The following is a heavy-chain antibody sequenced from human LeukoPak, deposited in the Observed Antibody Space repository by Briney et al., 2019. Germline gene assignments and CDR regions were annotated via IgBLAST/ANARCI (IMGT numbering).Heavy chain of an antibody. CDR3: ARGLGYNYGTGQPDY. CDR1: GFSFSSYT. Sequence: GGSLRLSCAASGFSFSSYTMNWVRQAPGQGLEWVSSISSSSNYIYYADSVKGRSTISRDSAKNSLYLQMNSLRAEDTAVYYCARGLGYNYGTGQPDYWGQGTLVTVSS. V-gene: IGHV3-21*06. CDR2: ISSSSNYI. D-gene: IGHD5-18*01. J-gene: IGHJ4*02.